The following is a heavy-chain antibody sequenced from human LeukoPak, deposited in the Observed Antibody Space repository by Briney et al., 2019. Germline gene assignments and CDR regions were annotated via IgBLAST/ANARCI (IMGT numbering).Heavy chain of an antibody. J-gene: IGHJ4*02. CDR2: INPSGGSI. CDR1: GYTFTRYY. D-gene: IGHD1-26*01. V-gene: IGHV1-46*01. Sequence: ASVKGSCKASGYTFTRYYMHWVRQAPGQGLEWMGIINPSGGSISYAQKFQGRVGMTRDTSTSTVYMELNSLRSDDTAVYYCARAPEGATPWADYWGQGTLVIVSS. CDR3: ARAPEGATPWADY.